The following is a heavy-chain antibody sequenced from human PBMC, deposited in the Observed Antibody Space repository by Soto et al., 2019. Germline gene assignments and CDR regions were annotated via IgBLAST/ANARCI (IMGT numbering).Heavy chain of an antibody. Sequence: QVHLQQWGAGLLKPSETLSRTFAVYGESFIGYSWTWIPQPPGKRLEWIGEIQHRGSANYNTSLKSRVTISVDTSNNQFSLKLSSVTAADTSVYYFARTDIVTTKCFNTWGQGTLVTVCS. V-gene: IGHV4-34*02. D-gene: IGHD5-12*01. CDR3: ARTDIVTTKCFNT. CDR2: IQHRGSA. CDR1: GESFIGYS. J-gene: IGHJ5*02.